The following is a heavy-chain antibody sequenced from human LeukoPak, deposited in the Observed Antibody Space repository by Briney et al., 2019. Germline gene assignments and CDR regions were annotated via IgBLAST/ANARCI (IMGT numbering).Heavy chain of an antibody. Sequence: GESLKISCKGSGYSFTNYWIGWVRQMPGKGLEWMGIIYPGDSETRYSPSFQGQVTISAVKSISTAYLQWSSLKASDTAVYFCARLLSSSRGMDVWGQGTAVTVSS. CDR3: ARLLSSSRGMDV. CDR2: IYPGDSET. D-gene: IGHD6-13*01. CDR1: GYSFTNYW. V-gene: IGHV5-51*01. J-gene: IGHJ6*02.